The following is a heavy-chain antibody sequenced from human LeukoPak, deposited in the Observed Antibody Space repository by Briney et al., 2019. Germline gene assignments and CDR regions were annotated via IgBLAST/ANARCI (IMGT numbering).Heavy chain of an antibody. CDR1: GFTFSSYS. CDR2: ISSLSGTI. D-gene: IGHD2-21*02. V-gene: IGHV3-48*01. CDR3: ARGCGGDCYSEVDY. J-gene: IGHJ4*02. Sequence: PGGSLRLSCAASGFTFSSYSMNWVRQAPGEGLEWVSYISSLSGTIYYADSVKGRFTISRDNSKNTLYLQMNSLRAEDTAVYYCARGCGGDCYSEVDYWGQGTLVTVSS.